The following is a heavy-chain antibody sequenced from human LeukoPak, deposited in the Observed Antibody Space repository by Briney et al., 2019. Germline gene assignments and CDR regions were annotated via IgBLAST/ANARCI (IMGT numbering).Heavy chain of an antibody. V-gene: IGHV3-23*01. Sequence: PGASLRLSCAASGFSFSNYAMSWVRQVPGKGLEWVSAISGRDDSTYYADSVKGRFTISRDTSKNTLYLQMSSLRAEDTAVYYCAKWGDYDVLTGYYDSDYWGQGTLVTVSS. CDR2: ISGRDDST. CDR3: AKWGDYDVLTGYYDSDY. J-gene: IGHJ4*02. CDR1: GFSFSNYA. D-gene: IGHD3-9*01.